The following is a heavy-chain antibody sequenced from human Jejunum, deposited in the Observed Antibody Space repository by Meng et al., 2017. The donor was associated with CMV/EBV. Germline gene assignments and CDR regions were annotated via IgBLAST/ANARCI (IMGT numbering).Heavy chain of an antibody. CDR2: IYYTGGT. Sequence: SLTCSVAGGSIRGYYWSGIRQPPGKGLGWVGYIYYTGGTNYNPSLESRASIALDRSKNQISLKLTSVTAADTAVYYCARVRGGFDPWGQGTLVTVSS. CDR1: GGSIRGYY. V-gene: IGHV4-59*13. J-gene: IGHJ5*02. CDR3: ARVRGGFDP.